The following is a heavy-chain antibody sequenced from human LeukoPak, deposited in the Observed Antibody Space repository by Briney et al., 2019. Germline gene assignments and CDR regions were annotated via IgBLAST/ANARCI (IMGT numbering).Heavy chain of an antibody. CDR3: GERGITMVRGVMGGDY. J-gene: IGHJ4*02. CDR2: ISAYNGNT. Sequence: GASVNVSCTASGYTFTSYGISWVRQAPGQGLEWMGWISAYNGNTNYAQKLQGRVTMTTDTSTTTAYMELRRLSSGDTAVYYWGERGITMVRGVMGGDYWGQGTLVTVSS. D-gene: IGHD3-10*01. V-gene: IGHV1-18*01. CDR1: GYTFTSYG.